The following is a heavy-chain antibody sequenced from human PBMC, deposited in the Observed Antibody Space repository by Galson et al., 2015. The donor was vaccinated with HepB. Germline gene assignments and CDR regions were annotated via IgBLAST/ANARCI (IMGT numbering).Heavy chain of an antibody. CDR2: IDVSDSYT. Sequence: QSGAEVTKPGESLRISCKASAARLQTYWISWVRQMPGKGLEWMGRIDVSDSYTDYSPSFQGHITISSDKSIRTTYLQWGSLKASDSAIYYCTRHKVRRDAFDIWGQGTMLSVYS. CDR1: AARLQTYW. D-gene: IGHD4/OR15-4a*01. CDR3: TRHKVRRDAFDI. J-gene: IGHJ3*02. V-gene: IGHV5-10-1*01.